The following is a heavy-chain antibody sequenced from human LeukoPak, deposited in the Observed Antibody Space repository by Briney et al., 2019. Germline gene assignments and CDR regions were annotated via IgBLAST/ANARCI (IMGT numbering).Heavy chain of an antibody. CDR2: MSNDGSNE. D-gene: IGHD6-13*01. J-gene: IGHJ4*02. CDR3: AKDSISIAAAGTVY. Sequence: PGGSLRLSCAASGFTFSNYAMHWVRQGPGKGLEWVAIMSNDGSNEKYADSVRGRFTISRDNSKNTLYVQMNSLRSEDTAVYYCAKDSISIAAAGTVYWGQGTLVTVSS. V-gene: IGHV3-30*04. CDR1: GFTFSNYA.